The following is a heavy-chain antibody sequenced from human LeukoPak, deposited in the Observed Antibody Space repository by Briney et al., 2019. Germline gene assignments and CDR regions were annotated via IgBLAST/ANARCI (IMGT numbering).Heavy chain of an antibody. J-gene: IGHJ3*02. CDR2: INHSGST. Sequence: SETLSLTCAVYGGSFSGYYWSWIRQPPGKGLEWIGEINHSGSTNYNPSLKSRVTISVDTSKNQFSLKLSSVTAADTAVYYCARGGHYSDAFDIWGPGTMVTVSS. D-gene: IGHD3-10*01. V-gene: IGHV4-34*01. CDR1: GGSFSGYY. CDR3: ARGGHYSDAFDI.